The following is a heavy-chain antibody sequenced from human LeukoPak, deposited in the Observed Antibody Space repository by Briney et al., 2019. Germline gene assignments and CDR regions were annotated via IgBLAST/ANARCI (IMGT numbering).Heavy chain of an antibody. J-gene: IGHJ5*02. V-gene: IGHV1-18*01. CDR3: ARDRRYCSSTSCYGLSWCDP. CDR1: GYTFTSYG. D-gene: IGHD2-2*01. CDR2: ISAYNGNT. Sequence: ASVKVSCKASGYTFTSYGISWVRQAPGQGLEWMGWISAYNGNTNYAQKLQGRVTMTTDTSTSTAYMELRSLRSDDTAVYYCARDRRYCSSTSCYGLSWCDPWGQGTLVTVSS.